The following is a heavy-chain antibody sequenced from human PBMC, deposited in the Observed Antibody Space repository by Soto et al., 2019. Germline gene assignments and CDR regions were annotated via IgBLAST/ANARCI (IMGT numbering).Heavy chain of an antibody. Sequence: SETLSLTCTVSSGSISSYYWSWIRQPPGQGLESIGYIYYSGSTNYNPSLKSRVTMSLDTSKNRFSLKLSSVTAADTAVYYCAISLRFLEWLPYSIDYWGQGTLVTVSS. CDR2: IYYSGST. CDR1: SGSISSYY. CDR3: AISLRFLEWLPYSIDY. J-gene: IGHJ4*02. V-gene: IGHV4-59*08. D-gene: IGHD3-3*01.